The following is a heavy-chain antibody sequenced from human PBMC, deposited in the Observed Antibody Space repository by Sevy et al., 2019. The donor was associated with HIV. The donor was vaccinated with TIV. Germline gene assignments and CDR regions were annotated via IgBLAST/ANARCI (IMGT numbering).Heavy chain of an antibody. Sequence: GESLKISCKGSGYSFTSYWIGWVRQMPGKGLEWMGIIYPGDSDTRDSPSFQGQVTISAAKSISTAYLQWSSLKASDNAMYYCARPYYYGSGSYYNSPPYYFDYWGQGTLVTVSS. V-gene: IGHV5-51*01. CDR2: IYPGDSDT. CDR1: GYSFTSYW. J-gene: IGHJ4*02. CDR3: ARPYYYGSGSYYNSPPYYFDY. D-gene: IGHD3-10*01.